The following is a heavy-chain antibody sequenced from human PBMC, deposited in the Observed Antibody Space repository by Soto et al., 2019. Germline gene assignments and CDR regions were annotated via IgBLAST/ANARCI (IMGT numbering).Heavy chain of an antibody. D-gene: IGHD3-10*01. V-gene: IGHV3-74*01. J-gene: IGHJ5*01. CDR2: INSDGST. CDR3: ARGLYREYGNDS. Sequence: EVQLVESGGGLVQPGGSLRLSCAASGFTFGKFWMQWVRQAPGKGLVWVSRINSDGSTSYADFVKGRLTISRDNAKNTVYLQMNSLRAEDTAVYYCARGLYREYGNDSWGQGALVTVSS. CDR1: GFTFGKFW.